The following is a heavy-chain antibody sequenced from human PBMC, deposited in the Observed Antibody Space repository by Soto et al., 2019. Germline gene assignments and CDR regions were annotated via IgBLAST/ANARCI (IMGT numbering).Heavy chain of an antibody. CDR3: ARGSSNFYYYDSSGSYDY. J-gene: IGHJ4*02. D-gene: IGHD3-22*01. CDR2: INPSGGST. Sequence: ASVKVSCKASGYTFTSYYMHRVRQAPGQGLEWMGIINPSGGSTSYAQKFQGRVTMTRDTSTSTVYMELSSLRSEDTAVYYCARGSSNFYYYDSSGSYDYWGQGTLVTVSS. V-gene: IGHV1-46*01. CDR1: GYTFTSYY.